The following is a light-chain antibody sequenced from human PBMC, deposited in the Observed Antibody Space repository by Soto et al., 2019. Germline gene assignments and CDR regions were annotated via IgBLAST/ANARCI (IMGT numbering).Light chain of an antibody. CDR3: QTWTTGIHG. CDR1: SGHSSYS. J-gene: IGLJ1*01. V-gene: IGLV4-69*01. Sequence: QSVLTQSPSASASLGASVKLTCTLSSGHSSYSIAWHQQQPEKGPRYLMKLNGDGSHSKGDGIPDRFSGSSSGAERYLIISSLQSEDEADYYCQTWTTGIHGFGTGTKVTVL. CDR2: LNGDGSH.